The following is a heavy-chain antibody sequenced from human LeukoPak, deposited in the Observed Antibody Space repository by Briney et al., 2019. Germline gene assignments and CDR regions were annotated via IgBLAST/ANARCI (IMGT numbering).Heavy chain of an antibody. CDR3: AKHRFESGGYHSTD. Sequence: GGSLRLSCAASGFTFSSYAMSWVRQAPGKGLAWVSTISGGSGSTYCADSVKGRFTISRDNSKNTLYLQMNNLRDEDTAVYYCAKHRFESGGYHSTDWGQGTLVTVSS. D-gene: IGHD3-22*01. V-gene: IGHV3-23*01. J-gene: IGHJ4*02. CDR2: ISGGSGST. CDR1: GFTFSSYA.